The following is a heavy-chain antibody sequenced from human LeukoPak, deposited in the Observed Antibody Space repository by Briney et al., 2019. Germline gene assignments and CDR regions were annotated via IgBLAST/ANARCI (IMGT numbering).Heavy chain of an antibody. J-gene: IGHJ4*02. CDR2: IYISGST. D-gene: IGHD6-19*01. CDR3: ARANILVSGTGGSYYFDY. Sequence: SETLSLTCTVSGGAISSGSYYGSWIRQPAGKGLEWIGRIYISGSTNYNPSLKSRITISVDTSKNQFSLQLSSVTAADTAVYYCARANILVSGTGGSYYFDYWGQGTLVTVSS. V-gene: IGHV4-61*02. CDR1: GGAISSGSYY.